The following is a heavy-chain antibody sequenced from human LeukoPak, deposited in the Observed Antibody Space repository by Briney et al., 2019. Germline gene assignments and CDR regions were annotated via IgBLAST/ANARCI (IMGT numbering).Heavy chain of an antibody. Sequence: SETLSLTCTVSGGSISSYSWSWIRQPPGKGLEWIGYIYHSGSTYYNPSLKSRVTISVDRSKNQFSLKLSSVTAADTAVYYCARGGTIRAYYFDYWGQGTLVTVSS. CDR1: GGSISSYS. CDR2: IYHSGST. V-gene: IGHV4-30-2*01. CDR3: ARGGTIRAYYFDY. D-gene: IGHD3-16*01. J-gene: IGHJ4*02.